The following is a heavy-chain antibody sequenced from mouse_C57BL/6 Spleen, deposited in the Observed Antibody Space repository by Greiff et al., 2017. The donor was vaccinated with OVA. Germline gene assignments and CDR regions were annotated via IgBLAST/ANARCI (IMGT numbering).Heavy chain of an antibody. J-gene: IGHJ2*01. CDR2: IYPRSGNT. V-gene: IGHV1-81*01. Sequence: VKLVESGAELARPGASVKLSCKASGYTFTSYGISWVKQRTGQGLEWIGEIYPRSGNTYYNEKFKGKATLTADKSSSTAYMELRSLTSEDSAVYFCAREGYDGYPDYWGQGTTLTVSS. CDR3: AREGYDGYPDY. CDR1: GYTFTSYG. D-gene: IGHD2-3*01.